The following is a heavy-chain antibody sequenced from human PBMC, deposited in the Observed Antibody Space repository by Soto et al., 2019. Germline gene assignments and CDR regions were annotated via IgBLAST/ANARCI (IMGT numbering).Heavy chain of an antibody. Sequence: QVQLVESGGGVVQPGRSLRLSCAASGFTFSSYAMHWVRQAPGKGLEWVAVISYDGSNKYYADSVKGRFTISRDNSKNTLYRQMNSLRAEDTAVYYCARSTDYYDSSGYYYLGHFDYWGQGTLVTVSS. D-gene: IGHD3-22*01. CDR3: ARSTDYYDSSGYYYLGHFDY. J-gene: IGHJ4*02. CDR1: GFTFSSYA. V-gene: IGHV3-30-3*01. CDR2: ISYDGSNK.